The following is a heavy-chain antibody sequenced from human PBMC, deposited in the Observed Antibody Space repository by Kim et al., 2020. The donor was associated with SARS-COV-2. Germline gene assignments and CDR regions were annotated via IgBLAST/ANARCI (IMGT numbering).Heavy chain of an antibody. D-gene: IGHD4-17*01. Sequence: GGSLRLSCAASGFTVSSYVMSWVRQTPGKRLEWVSLIYPDGYPYYADSVKGRFTISRDTSESTLYLQMNSLRADDTAVYYCGRLDFGDDYWGQGTLVTVS. CDR2: IYPDGYP. V-gene: IGHV3-53*01. J-gene: IGHJ4*02. CDR3: GRLDFGDDY. CDR1: GFTVSSYV.